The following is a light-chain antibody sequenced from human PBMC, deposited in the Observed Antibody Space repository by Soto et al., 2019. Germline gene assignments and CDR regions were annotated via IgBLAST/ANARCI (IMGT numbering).Light chain of an antibody. CDR1: LTVGTDF. Sequence: VVTQPPGTLSLSPGGRASLSCRTSLTVGTDFLACYKQKPGQAPRLIMFDASNRATDIPDRFSGSGSGTDFTITIGRLEPEDFAVYYCQQFGSLGTFGQGTKVDIK. J-gene: IGKJ1*01. CDR2: DAS. V-gene: IGKV3-20*01. CDR3: QQFGSLGT.